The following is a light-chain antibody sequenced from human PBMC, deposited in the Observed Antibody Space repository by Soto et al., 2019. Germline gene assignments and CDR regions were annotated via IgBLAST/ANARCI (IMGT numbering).Light chain of an antibody. CDR2: DVS. CDR3: SSYTSTSTPYVV. CDR1: SSDVGGYNY. J-gene: IGLJ2*01. V-gene: IGLV2-14*03. Sequence: QSVLTQPASVSGSPGQSITISCNGISSDVGGYNYVSWYQHQPGKAPKLMIFDVSDRPSGVSNRFSGSKSGNTASLTISGLQAEDEADYYCSSYTSTSTPYVVFGGGTKLTVL.